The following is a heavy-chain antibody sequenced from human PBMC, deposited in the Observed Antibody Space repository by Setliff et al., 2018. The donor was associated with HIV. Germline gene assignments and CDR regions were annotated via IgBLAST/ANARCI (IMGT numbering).Heavy chain of an antibody. CDR3: ARDAPGYSHVLDF. V-gene: IGHV3-74*01. J-gene: IGHJ4*02. CDR2: INSDGSVT. CDR1: GFTFSTYW. Sequence: GGSLRLSCAASGFTFSTYWMHWVRRSPGKGLVWVSRINSDGSVTNYADPVKGRFTISRDNAKNSLYLQMNSLRAEDTAVYYCARDAPGYSHVLDFWGQGTLVTVSS. D-gene: IGHD5-18*01.